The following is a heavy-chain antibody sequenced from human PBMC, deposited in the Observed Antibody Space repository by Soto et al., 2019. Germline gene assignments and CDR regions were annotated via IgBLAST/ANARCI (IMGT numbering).Heavy chain of an antibody. D-gene: IGHD3-10*02. V-gene: IGHV6-1*01. Sequence: SQTLSLTCAISGDSVSSNSAAWNWIRQSPSRGLEWLGRTYYRSKWYNDYAVSVKSRITINPDTSKNQFSLQLNSVTPEDTAVYYCARGDVRGVIIKYYYYGMDVWGQGTTVTVSS. CDR2: TYYRSKWYN. CDR1: GDSVSSNSAA. J-gene: IGHJ6*02. CDR3: ARGDVRGVIIKYYYYGMDV.